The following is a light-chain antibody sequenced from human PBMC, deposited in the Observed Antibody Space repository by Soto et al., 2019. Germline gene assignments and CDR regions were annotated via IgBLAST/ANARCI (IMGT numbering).Light chain of an antibody. J-gene: IGKJ1*01. V-gene: IGKV2-24*01. Sequence: VLTQTPLSSPVTLGQPASISCRSSQSLVYSDGNTYLSWLQQRPGQPPRLLIYQVSNRFSGVPARFSGRRVGTEVPLEISRVEAEDVGVYSCIQFSHFPRTFGQGTKVEIK. CDR1: QSLVYSDGNTY. CDR2: QVS. CDR3: IQFSHFPRT.